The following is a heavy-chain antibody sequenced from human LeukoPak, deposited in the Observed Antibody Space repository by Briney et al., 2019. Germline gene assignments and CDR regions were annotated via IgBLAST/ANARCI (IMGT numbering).Heavy chain of an antibody. CDR2: IYPGDSDT. V-gene: IGHV5-51*01. CDR1: GYSFTSYW. D-gene: IGHD2-15*01. CDR3: ARLGCSARSCYSTYRNWLDP. J-gene: IGHJ5*02. Sequence: AGESLKISCKGSGYSFTSYWIGWVRQMPGKGLEWMGIIYPGDSDTRYSPSFQGQVTISADKSISTAYLQWSSLKASDTAVYYCARLGCSARSCYSTYRNWLDPWGQGTLVTVSS.